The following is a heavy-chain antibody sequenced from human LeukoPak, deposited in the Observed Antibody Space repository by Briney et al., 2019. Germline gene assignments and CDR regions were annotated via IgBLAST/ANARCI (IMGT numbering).Heavy chain of an antibody. CDR2: INPNSGGT. CDR1: VYTFTGYY. CDR3: ARVRWALLGTVSSTFDP. Sequence: ASVNVSCKASVYTFTGYYRHAVRQAPGQGRDGMGGINPNSGGTNYAQRFQGRVTMTRDKSISTPYTELSRLRSDDTAVYYCARVRWALLGTVSSTFDPWGQGTLVTVSS. V-gene: IGHV1-2*02. D-gene: IGHD1-26*01. J-gene: IGHJ5*02.